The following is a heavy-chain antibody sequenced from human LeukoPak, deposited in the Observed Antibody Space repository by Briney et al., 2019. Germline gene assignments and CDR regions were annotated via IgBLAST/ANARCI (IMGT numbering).Heavy chain of an antibody. CDR3: ARHVRLIWSFDP. J-gene: IGHJ5*02. D-gene: IGHD3-10*01. V-gene: IGHV4-59*08. CDR2: IYYSGST. Sequence: PSETLSLTCTVSGGSISSYYWSWIRQPPGKGLEWIGYIYYSGSTNYNPSLKSRVTISVDTSKNQFSLKLSSVTAADTALYYCARHVRLIWSFDPWGQGTLVTVSS. CDR1: GGSISSYY.